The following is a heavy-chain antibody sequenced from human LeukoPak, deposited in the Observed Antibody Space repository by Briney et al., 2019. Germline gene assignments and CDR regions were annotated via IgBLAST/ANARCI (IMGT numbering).Heavy chain of an antibody. J-gene: IGHJ5*02. D-gene: IGHD3-22*01. CDR2: IYYSGST. V-gene: IGHV4-39*07. CDR3: ATLGFSRGYYYYFDP. CDR1: GGSISSSSYY. Sequence: PSETLSLTCTVSGGSISSSSYYWGWIRQPPGKGLEWIGSIYYSGSTYYNPSLKSRVTISVDTSKNQFSLKLSSVTAADTAVYYCATLGFSRGYYYYFDPWGQGTLVTVSS.